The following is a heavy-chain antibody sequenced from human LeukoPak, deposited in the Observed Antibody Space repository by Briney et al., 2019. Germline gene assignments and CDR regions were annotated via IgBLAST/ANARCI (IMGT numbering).Heavy chain of an antibody. J-gene: IGHJ5*02. D-gene: IGHD5-18*01. CDR3: ARGGVVDTAMVRVLYWFDP. CDR1: GGSINTSSYS. CDR2: MSYNGRS. Sequence: SETLSLTCAVSGGSINTSSYSWGWIRQSPEMGLEWIASMSYNGRSHSSPSLMSRVTILADTSKNQFSLKLSSVTAADTAVYYCARGGVVDTAMVRVLYWFDPWGQGTLVTVSS. V-gene: IGHV4-39*07.